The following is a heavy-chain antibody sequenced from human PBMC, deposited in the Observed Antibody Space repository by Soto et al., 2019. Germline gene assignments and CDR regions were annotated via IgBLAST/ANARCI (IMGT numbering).Heavy chain of an antibody. V-gene: IGHV3-23*01. CDR1: GFTFSSYA. D-gene: IGHD4-17*01. Sequence: EVQLLESGGGLVQPGGSLRLSCAASGFTFSSYAMSWVRQAPGKGLEWVSAISGSGGSTYYADSVKGRFTISRDNSKNTLYLQMNSLRAEDTAVYYCAKLDGDYVFSQYYFDYWGQGTLVTVSS. CDR2: ISGSGGST. J-gene: IGHJ4*02. CDR3: AKLDGDYVFSQYYFDY.